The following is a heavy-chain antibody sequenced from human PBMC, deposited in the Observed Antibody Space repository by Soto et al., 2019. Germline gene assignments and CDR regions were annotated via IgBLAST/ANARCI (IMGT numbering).Heavy chain of an antibody. CDR2: ISANSGDT. D-gene: IGHD3-10*01. V-gene: IGHV1-18*01. J-gene: IGHJ6*03. CDR1: GYSFTSHG. CDR3: AGLVRGSNIDYCHDVEV. Sequence: QVQLVQSGAEVKKPGASVKVSCKASGYSFTSHGISWVRQAPGQGLEWMGWISANSGDTNYAQKPQGRVTVTTDTPTSTVYQELRSLISEDTSAYYSAGLVRGSNIDYCHDVEVWGKGTTGAVSS.